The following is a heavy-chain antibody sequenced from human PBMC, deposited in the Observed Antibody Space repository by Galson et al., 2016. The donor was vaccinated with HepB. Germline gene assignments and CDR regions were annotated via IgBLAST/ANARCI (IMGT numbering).Heavy chain of an antibody. Sequence: SVKVSCKASGYTFRYRYLHWVRQAPGKALEWMGWITPFNGNTNYAQKFQDRLTITGDRSMSTAYMELSSLRSEDTAMYFCATYSSSTIEGAFDIWGQGTMVPVSS. CDR3: ATYSSSTIEGAFDI. CDR2: ITPFNGNT. D-gene: IGHD6-6*01. V-gene: IGHV1-45*02. J-gene: IGHJ3*02. CDR1: GYTFRYRY.